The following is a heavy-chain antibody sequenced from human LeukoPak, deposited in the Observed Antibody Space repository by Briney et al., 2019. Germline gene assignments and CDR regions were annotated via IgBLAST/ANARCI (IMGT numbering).Heavy chain of an antibody. CDR1: GFTFSSFW. CDR3: ARGDKHSSGYFRVYYYYGMDV. V-gene: IGHV3-7*01. CDR2: INQDGSEK. Sequence: GGSLRLSCAASGFTFSSFWMSWVRQAPGKGLEWVANINQDGSEKYYVDSVKGRFTISRDNAKNSLYLQMNSLRDEDTAVYYCARGDKHSSGYFRVYYYYGMDVWGQGTTVTVSS. J-gene: IGHJ6*02. D-gene: IGHD3-22*01.